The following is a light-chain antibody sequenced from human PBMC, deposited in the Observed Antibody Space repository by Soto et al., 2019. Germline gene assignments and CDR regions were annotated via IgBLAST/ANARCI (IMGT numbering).Light chain of an antibody. CDR2: DAS. J-gene: IGKJ5*01. V-gene: IGKV3-11*01. CDR1: QSVSSY. Sequence: EIVLTQSPATLSLSPGGRATLSCRASQSVSSYLAWYQQKPGQAPRLLIYDASNRATGIPARFSGSGSGTDFTLTISSLEPEDFAVYYCQQRSNWPRGTFGQGTRLEI. CDR3: QQRSNWPRGT.